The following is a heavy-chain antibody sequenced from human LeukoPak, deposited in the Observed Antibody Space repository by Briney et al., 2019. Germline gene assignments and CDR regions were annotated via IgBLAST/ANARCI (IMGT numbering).Heavy chain of an antibody. D-gene: IGHD3-9*01. CDR3: AMTDRYAGRPFDY. CDR1: GSSLIEVA. Sequence: ASVKVSCKVSGSSLIEVAMHWVRQAPGKGPEWVGSFDPEDGEDGETHYAQRFQGRVTMAEDASTDTAYMELTSLSSEDTALYYCAMTDRYAGRPFDYWGQGTLVTVSS. J-gene: IGHJ4*02. CDR2: FDPEDGEDGET. V-gene: IGHV1-24*01.